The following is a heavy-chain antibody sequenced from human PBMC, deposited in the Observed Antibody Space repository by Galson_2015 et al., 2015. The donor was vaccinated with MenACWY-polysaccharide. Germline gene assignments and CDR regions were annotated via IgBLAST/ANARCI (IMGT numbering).Heavy chain of an antibody. CDR2: ISANNGNT. Sequence: SVKVSCKGSGYTFTTYAINWVRQAPGQGLEWMGWISANNGNTNYAQKLQGRVSMTTDTSTSTAYMELRGLRSDDTAVYYCTRGGNYRSSWDYFDYWGQGTLVTVSS. CDR3: TRGGNYRSSWDYFDY. CDR1: GYTFTTYA. J-gene: IGHJ4*02. V-gene: IGHV1-18*04. D-gene: IGHD6-13*01.